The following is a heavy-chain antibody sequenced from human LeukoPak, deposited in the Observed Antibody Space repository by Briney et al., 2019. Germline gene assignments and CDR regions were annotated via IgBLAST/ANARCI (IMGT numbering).Heavy chain of an antibody. Sequence: GGSLRLSCAASGFSFSGSSMNWVRQAPGKGLEWVSYITTSDSLIYYADSVKGRFTISRDDSKNTLYLQMRNLRADDTAVYYCAKDGAWLRFDDWGQGILVTVSS. D-gene: IGHD5-12*01. CDR3: AKDGAWLRFDD. CDR2: ITTSDSLI. CDR1: GFSFSGSS. J-gene: IGHJ4*02. V-gene: IGHV3-48*01.